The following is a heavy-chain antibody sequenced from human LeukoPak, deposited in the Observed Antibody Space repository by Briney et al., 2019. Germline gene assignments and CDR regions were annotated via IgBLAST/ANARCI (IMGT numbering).Heavy chain of an antibody. V-gene: IGHV4-39*01. D-gene: IGHD4-17*01. CDR2: IYSSATT. J-gene: IGHJ4*02. CDR3: AAIRSPYFDY. Sequence: SETLSLTCTVSGGSISSSCYYWVWIRQPPGKGLVWIGSIYSSATTYYNPSPKSRVTISVDTPKTQYSLKMSSVTAADTAVYYCAAIRSPYFDYWGQGTLVTVSS. CDR1: GGSISSSCYY.